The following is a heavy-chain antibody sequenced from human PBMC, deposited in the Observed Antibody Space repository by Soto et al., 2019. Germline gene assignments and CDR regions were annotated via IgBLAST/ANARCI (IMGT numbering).Heavy chain of an antibody. V-gene: IGHV2-5*02. CDR3: AHGYSGTFYGMDV. Sequence: QITWKESGPTLVKPPQTLTLTCTFSGFSLSTSGVGVGWIRQPPGTALEWLALIYCDDDKRYSTSMKSRLTITKDTSKNHVVLTMTNMDPVATATYYCAHGYSGTFYGMDVCGQGTTGTVSS. J-gene: IGHJ6*01. CDR2: IYCDDDK. CDR1: GFSLSTSGVG. D-gene: IGHD6-13*01.